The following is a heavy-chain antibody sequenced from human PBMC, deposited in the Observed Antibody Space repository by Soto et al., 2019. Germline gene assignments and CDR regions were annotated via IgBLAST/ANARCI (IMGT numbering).Heavy chain of an antibody. J-gene: IGHJ6*04. V-gene: IGHV3-74*01. Sequence: EVQLVESGGGLLQPGGSLRLSCAVSGSTFSNDWMHWVRQAPGKGLVWVSHINSDGSSTNYADFVKGRFTIARDNAKNTVYLQTNSLRAKDTAVYYCARDRSYSLDVWGKGTTVTVSS. CDR1: GSTFSNDW. CDR2: INSDGSST. CDR3: ARDRSYSLDV.